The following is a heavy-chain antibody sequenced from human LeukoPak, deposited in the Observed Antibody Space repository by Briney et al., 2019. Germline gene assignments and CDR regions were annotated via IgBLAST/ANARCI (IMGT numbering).Heavy chain of an antibody. Sequence: GGSLRLSCVASGFGFTTHDMSWGRQAPGKGPEWVSSVSGSGTGTYYTDSVKGRFTISRDTSKNTLYMQMNNLRVEDTAVYYCVKGYHFDWWGQGTLVTVSS. CDR3: VKGYHFDW. J-gene: IGHJ4*02. CDR1: GFGFTTHD. CDR2: VSGSGTGT. V-gene: IGHV3-23*01. D-gene: IGHD1-26*01.